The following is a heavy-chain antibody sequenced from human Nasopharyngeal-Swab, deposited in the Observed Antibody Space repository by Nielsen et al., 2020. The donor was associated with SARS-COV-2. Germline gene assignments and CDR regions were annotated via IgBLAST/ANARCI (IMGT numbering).Heavy chain of an antibody. Sequence: GGSLRPFCAASGFSFSTYWMTWVRQAPGKGLEWVANIKQDGSEKYYVDSVKGRFTVSRDNPKNLLYLQVNSLRAEDTAVYYCARQGVFVPAYFHQYYMDVWGKGTTVTVSS. J-gene: IGHJ6*03. D-gene: IGHD3-16*02. V-gene: IGHV3-7*03. CDR2: IKQDGSEK. CDR3: ARQGVFVPAYFHQYYMDV. CDR1: GFSFSTYW.